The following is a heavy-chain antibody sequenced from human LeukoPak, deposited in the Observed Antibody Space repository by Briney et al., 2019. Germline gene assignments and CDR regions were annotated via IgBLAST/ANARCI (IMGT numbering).Heavy chain of an antibody. CDR2: VYYSGTT. D-gene: IGHD4/OR15-4a*01. CDR1: GGSIGTFY. Sequence: PSETLSLTCTVSGGSIGTFYWSWIRQPPGKGLEWIGYVYYSGTTNYNPSLKSRLSMSVDTSKNQFSLNLSSVTAADTGVYFCARVDYGTATNWFDPWGRGILVTVSS. J-gene: IGHJ5*02. CDR3: ARVDYGTATNWFDP. V-gene: IGHV4-59*01.